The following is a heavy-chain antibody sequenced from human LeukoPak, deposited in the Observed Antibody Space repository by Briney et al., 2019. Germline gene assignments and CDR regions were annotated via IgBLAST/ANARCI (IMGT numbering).Heavy chain of an antibody. Sequence: GGSLRLSCAASGFTVSSNYMSWVRQAPGKGLEWVSLISGSGGTSYADSVKGRFTISRDNAKNSLYLQMNSLRAEDTALYYCAKVLPPGDDAFDIWGQGTMVTVSS. CDR2: ISGSGGT. CDR3: AKVLPPGDDAFDI. CDR1: GFTVSSNY. V-gene: IGHV3-53*05. D-gene: IGHD3-10*01. J-gene: IGHJ3*02.